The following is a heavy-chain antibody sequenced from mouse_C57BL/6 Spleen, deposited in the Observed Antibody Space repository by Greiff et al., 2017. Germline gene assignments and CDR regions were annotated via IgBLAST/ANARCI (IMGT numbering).Heavy chain of an antibody. V-gene: IGHV5-6*01. D-gene: IGHD2-4*01. CDR2: ISSGGSYT. CDR1: GFTFSSYG. J-gene: IGHJ3*01. Sequence: EVNVVESGGDLVKPGGSLKLSCAASGFTFSSYGMSWVRQTPDKRLEWVATISSGGSYTYYPDSVKGRFTISRDNAKNTLYLQMSSLKSEDTAMYYCARMDDYDGGFAYWGQGTLVTVSA. CDR3: ARMDDYDGGFAY.